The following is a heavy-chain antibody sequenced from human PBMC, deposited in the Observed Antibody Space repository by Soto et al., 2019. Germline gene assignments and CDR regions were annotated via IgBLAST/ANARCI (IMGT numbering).Heavy chain of an antibody. CDR2: ISGGGGNT. D-gene: IGHD2-21*02. Sequence: VQLLESGGGLVQPGGSLRLSCATSGFTFGNYGMNWVRQAPGKGLEWVSGISGGGGNTYYADSVKGRFTISRDPSKNTVFLEMNSLRAEDTAVYYCAKGFIVVVTVLRPDDAFDVWGQGTLVTVSS. CDR1: GFTFGNYG. V-gene: IGHV3-23*01. J-gene: IGHJ3*01. CDR3: AKGFIVVVTVLRPDDAFDV.